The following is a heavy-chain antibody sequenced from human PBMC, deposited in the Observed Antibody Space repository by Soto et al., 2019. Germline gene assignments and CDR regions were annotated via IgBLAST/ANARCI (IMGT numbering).Heavy chain of an antibody. V-gene: IGHV3-23*01. Sequence: GESLKISCAASGFTFSSYAMSWVRQAPGKVLEWVSAISGSGGSTYYADSVKGRFTISRDNSKNTLYLQMNSLRAEDTAVYYCAKDLYGYSGSYNSHYFDYWGQGXLVTVYS. J-gene: IGHJ4*02. CDR2: ISGSGGST. CDR1: GFTFSSYA. CDR3: AKDLYGYSGSYNSHYFDY. D-gene: IGHD1-26*01.